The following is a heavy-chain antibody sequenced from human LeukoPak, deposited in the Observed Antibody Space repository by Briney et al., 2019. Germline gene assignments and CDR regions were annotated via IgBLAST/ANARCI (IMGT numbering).Heavy chain of an antibody. CDR1: GYTLTSYV. CDR2: ISAYNGNT. CDR3: ARGRHSSSSWYWFDP. V-gene: IGHV1-18*01. J-gene: IGHJ5*02. D-gene: IGHD6-6*01. Sequence: ASVKVSCMASGYTLTSYVTSCVREAPGRGVERMGWISAYNGNTNTAQKLQGRVTMTTDTSTSTAYMELRSLRSDDTAVYYCARGRHSSSSWYWFDPWGQGTLVTVSS.